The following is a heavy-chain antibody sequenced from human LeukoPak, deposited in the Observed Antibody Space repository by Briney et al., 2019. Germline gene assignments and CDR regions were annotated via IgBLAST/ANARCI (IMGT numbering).Heavy chain of an antibody. CDR1: GFTFSSYA. CDR3: AKLEWLRFAPFDY. V-gene: IGHV3-23*01. J-gene: IGHJ4*02. D-gene: IGHD5-12*01. CDR2: ISGSGGST. Sequence: GGSLRLSCAASGFTFSSYAMSWVRQAPGKGLEWVAAISGSGGSTYYADSVKGRFTISRDNSKNTLYLQMNSLRAEDTAVYYCAKLEWLRFAPFDYWGQGTLVTVSS.